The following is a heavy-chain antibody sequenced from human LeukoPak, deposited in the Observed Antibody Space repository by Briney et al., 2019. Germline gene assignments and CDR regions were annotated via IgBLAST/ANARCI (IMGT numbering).Heavy chain of an antibody. J-gene: IGHJ5*02. D-gene: IGHD2-2*02. Sequence: SVKVSCKASGGTFSSYAISWVRQAPGQGLEWMGGIIHIFGTANYAQKFQGRVTITADESTSTAYMELSSLRSEDTAMYYCAREAAGYCSSTSCYTDWFDPWGQGTLVTVSS. CDR1: GGTFSSYA. CDR2: IIHIFGTA. CDR3: AREAAGYCSSTSCYTDWFDP. V-gene: IGHV1-69*13.